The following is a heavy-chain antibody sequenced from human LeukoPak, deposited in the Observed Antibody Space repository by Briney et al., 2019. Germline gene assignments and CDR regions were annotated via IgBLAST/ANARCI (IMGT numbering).Heavy chain of an antibody. D-gene: IGHD6-19*01. CDR3: ARDPVAGTNVY. V-gene: IGHV1-69*13. CDR1: GGTFSSYA. J-gene: IGHJ4*02. Sequence: ASVKVSSRASGGTFSSYAISWVRQAPGQGLEWMGGIIPIFGTANYAQKFQGRVTITPDESTSTAYMELSSLRSEDTAVYYCARDPVAGTNVYWGQGTLVTVSS. CDR2: IIPIFGTA.